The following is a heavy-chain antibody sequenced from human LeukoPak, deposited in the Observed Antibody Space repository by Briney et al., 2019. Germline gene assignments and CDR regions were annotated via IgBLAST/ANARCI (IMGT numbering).Heavy chain of an antibody. CDR2: IYYSGST. CDR1: GGSISTHY. D-gene: IGHD5-12*01. V-gene: IGHV4-59*11. J-gene: IGHJ4*02. Sequence: SETLSLTCTVSGGSISTHYWSWIRQPPGKGLEWIGYIYYSGSTNYNPSLKSRVTISVDTSKNQFSLRLSSVAAADTAVYYCARCGSDFDYWGQGTLGRVSS. CDR3: ARCGSDFDY.